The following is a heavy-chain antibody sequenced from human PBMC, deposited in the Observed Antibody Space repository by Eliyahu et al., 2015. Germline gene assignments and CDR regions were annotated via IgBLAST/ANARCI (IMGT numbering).Heavy chain of an antibody. Sequence: EVQLVETGXGLIQPGGSLXLXCAASGFTVSXNYMXWVRQAPGKGLEWVSVIYSGGSTYYADSVKGRFTISRDNSKNTLYLQMNSLRAEDTAVYYCAREGYYDSRVYWGQGTLVTVSS. CDR1: GFTVSXNY. CDR2: IYSGGST. CDR3: AREGYYDSRVY. J-gene: IGHJ4*02. V-gene: IGHV3-53*02. D-gene: IGHD3-22*01.